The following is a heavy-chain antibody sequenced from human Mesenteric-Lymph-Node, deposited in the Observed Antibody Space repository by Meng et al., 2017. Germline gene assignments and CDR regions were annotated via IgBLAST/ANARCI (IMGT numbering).Heavy chain of an antibody. CDR1: DGLTTIDDYY. CDR2: IHYSGTT. CDR3: ARDSPGGYGYFDS. Sequence: QAARPGSVKPSHTPPLSVSVSDGLTTIDDYYWRWIRQTPGKGLEWIGYIHYSGTTYYNPSLKSRIAISLDTSKNQFSLNLNSVTAADAAVYYCARDSPGGYGYFDSWGQGTLVTVSS. D-gene: IGHD5-12*01. J-gene: IGHJ4*02. V-gene: IGHV4-30-4*01.